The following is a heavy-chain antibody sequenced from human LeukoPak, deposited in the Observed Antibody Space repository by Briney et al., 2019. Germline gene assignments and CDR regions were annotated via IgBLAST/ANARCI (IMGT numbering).Heavy chain of an antibody. CDR2: ISTVSNYI. J-gene: IGHJ4*02. V-gene: IGHV3-21*01. Sequence: GGSLRLSCAASGFTFSGYTMTWVRQAPGKGLQWVSSISTVSNYIYYADSVKGRFTISGDNAKNSLYLQMNSLRAEDTALYYCARLFDYGDYRAEPYWGQGTLVTVSS. CDR1: GFTFSGYT. CDR3: ARLFDYGDYRAEPY. D-gene: IGHD4-17*01.